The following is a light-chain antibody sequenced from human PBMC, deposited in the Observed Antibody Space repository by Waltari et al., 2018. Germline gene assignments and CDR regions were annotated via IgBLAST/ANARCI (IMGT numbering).Light chain of an antibody. Sequence: DIQMTQSPSSLSASVGDRLTITCRASQDIRNGLGWYQQKPGEAPKRLIYGAASVQSGVPSMFSGSASGTEFTLTISSLQPEDFATYFCLQHNSYPPTFGGGTKVEIQ. CDR2: GAA. J-gene: IGKJ4*01. CDR3: LQHNSYPPT. V-gene: IGKV1-17*01. CDR1: QDIRNG.